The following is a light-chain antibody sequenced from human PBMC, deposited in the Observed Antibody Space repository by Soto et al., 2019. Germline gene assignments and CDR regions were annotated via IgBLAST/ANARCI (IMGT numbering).Light chain of an antibody. CDR1: SSDVGGYNY. Sequence: QSALTQPASVSGSPGQSITISCTGTSSDVGGYNYVSWYQQHPGKAPKLMIYEVRNWPTRISNRFSGSKSGNTASLTISGLQAEDEADYYCSSYTSSRTLLFGGGTKLTVL. J-gene: IGLJ2*01. CDR3: SSYTSSRTLL. CDR2: EVR. V-gene: IGLV2-14*01.